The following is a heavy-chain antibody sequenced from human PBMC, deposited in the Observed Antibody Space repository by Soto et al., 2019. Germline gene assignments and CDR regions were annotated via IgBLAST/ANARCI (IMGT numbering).Heavy chain of an antibody. CDR3: ARVMTTVTTAGYYFDY. J-gene: IGHJ4*02. D-gene: IGHD4-17*01. CDR1: GFTFSSYG. CDR2: IWYDGSNK. V-gene: IGHV3-33*01. Sequence: GGSLRLSCAASGFTFSSYGMHWVRQAPGKGLEWVAVIWYDGSNKYYADSVKGRFTISRDNSKNTLYLQMNSLRAEDTAVYYCARVMTTVTTAGYYFDYWGQGTLVTVSS.